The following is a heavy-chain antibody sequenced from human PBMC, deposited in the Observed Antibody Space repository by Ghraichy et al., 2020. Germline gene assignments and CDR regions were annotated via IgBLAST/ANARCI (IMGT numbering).Heavy chain of an antibody. CDR1: GFTFNNYA. CDR3: AKVYRDYAHNRWFDP. J-gene: IGHJ5*02. V-gene: IGHV3-23*01. D-gene: IGHD4-17*01. Sequence: GGSLRLSCAASGFTFNNYAMTWVRQPPGQGLEWVSTITDSGDITYYADSVKGRFTISRDNSKNTLYLQMNSPRADDTAVYYCAKVYRDYAHNRWFDPWGQGTLVTVSS. CDR2: ITDSGDIT.